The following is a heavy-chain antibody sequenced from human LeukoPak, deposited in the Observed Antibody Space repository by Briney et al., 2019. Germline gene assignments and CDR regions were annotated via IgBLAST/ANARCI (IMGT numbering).Heavy chain of an antibody. V-gene: IGHV4-39*01. CDR3: ARNHCSGGSCYSDY. D-gene: IGHD2-15*01. CDR1: GGSITSSSYY. Sequence: SETLSLTCAVSGGSITSSSYYWGWIRQPPGKGLEWIGYIYYSGSTNYNPSLKGRVTISADTAKNQFSLQLSSVTAADTAVYYCARNHCSGGSCYSDYWGQGTRVTVSS. J-gene: IGHJ4*02. CDR2: IYYSGST.